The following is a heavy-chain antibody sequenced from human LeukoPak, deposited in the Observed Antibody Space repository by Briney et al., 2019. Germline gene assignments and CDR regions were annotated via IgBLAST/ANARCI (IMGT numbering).Heavy chain of an antibody. D-gene: IGHD5-18*01. V-gene: IGHV1-18*01. CDR3: ARGGYSYGYHFDY. CDR2: ISAYNGNT. CDR1: GYTFTSYG. Sequence: VASXXXPXKASGYTFTSYGISWVGQAPGQGREWMGWISAYNGNTNYAQKLQGRVNMTTDTSTSTDYMELRSLRSDDTAVYYCARGGYSYGYHFDYWGQGTLVTVSS. J-gene: IGHJ4*02.